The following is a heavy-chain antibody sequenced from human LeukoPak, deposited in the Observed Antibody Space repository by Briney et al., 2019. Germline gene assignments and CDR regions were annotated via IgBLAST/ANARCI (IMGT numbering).Heavy chain of an antibody. Sequence: GGSLRLSCAASGFTFSSYSMTWVRQAPGKGLEWVSVISGGGDGIYYADSVRGRFTISRDNAKNTLYLQMKSLRDGDAAVYYCARAQAVTGTGGFDPWGQGTLVTVSS. CDR3: ARAQAVTGTGGFDP. CDR2: ISGGGDGI. D-gene: IGHD6-19*01. J-gene: IGHJ5*02. V-gene: IGHV3-23*01. CDR1: GFTFSSYS.